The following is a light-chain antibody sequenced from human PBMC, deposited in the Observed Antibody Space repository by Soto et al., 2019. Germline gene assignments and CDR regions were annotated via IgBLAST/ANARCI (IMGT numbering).Light chain of an antibody. CDR3: LQSKT. V-gene: IGKV1-39*01. CDR2: AAS. J-gene: IGKJ1*01. CDR1: QSISSY. Sequence: DIQMTQSPSSLSASVGDKVTITCRASQSISSYLNWYQQRPGKAPKLLIYAASSLQSGVPSRFSGSGSRTDFTLTISSLQPEDFATYYWLQSKTFGQGTKVDIK.